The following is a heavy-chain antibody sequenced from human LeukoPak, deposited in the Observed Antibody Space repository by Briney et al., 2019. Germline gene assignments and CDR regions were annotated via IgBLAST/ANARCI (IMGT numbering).Heavy chain of an antibody. CDR3: ETAVPD. J-gene: IGHJ4*02. CDR1: TYTLSGYY. CDR2: INPNSGGT. Sequence: ASVNASCKLSTYTLSGYYMRWVRQAPGQGLEWMGWINPNSGGTKYAQKIQGRVTMTRDTSISTAYMELSRLRDDTAVYYCETAVPDSGQGTLVTVSS. V-gene: IGHV1-2*02. D-gene: IGHD3-10*01.